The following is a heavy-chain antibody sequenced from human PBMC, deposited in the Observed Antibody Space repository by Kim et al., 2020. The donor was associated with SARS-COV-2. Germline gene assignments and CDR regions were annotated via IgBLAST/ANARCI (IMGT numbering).Heavy chain of an antibody. D-gene: IGHD2-2*01. Sequence: ASVKVSCKASGYTFTSYYIHWVRQAPGQGLEWMGIINPSGGSTSYAQKFQGRVTMTRDTSTSTVYMELSSLRSEDTAIYYCARVCVPAARVGAFDIWGQGTMVTVSS. CDR1: GYTFTSYY. CDR3: ARVCVPAARVGAFDI. J-gene: IGHJ3*02. V-gene: IGHV1-46*01. CDR2: INPSGGST.